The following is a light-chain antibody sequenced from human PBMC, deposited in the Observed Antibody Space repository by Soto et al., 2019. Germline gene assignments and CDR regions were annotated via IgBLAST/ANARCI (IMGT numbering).Light chain of an antibody. CDR1: SSDVGGYNY. V-gene: IGLV2-14*01. Sequence: QSALTQPASVSGSPGQSITISCTGTSSDVGGYNYVSWYQQHPGKAPKLMIFDVSNRPSGVSNRFSGSKSGNTASLTISGLQAEDEADYYCCSYTRTSTYVFGTGTQLTVL. CDR3: CSYTRTSTYV. J-gene: IGLJ1*01. CDR2: DVS.